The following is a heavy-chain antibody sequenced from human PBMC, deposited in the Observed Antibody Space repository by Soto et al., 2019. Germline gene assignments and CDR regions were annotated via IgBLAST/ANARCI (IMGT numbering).Heavy chain of an antibody. V-gene: IGHV3-30*03. CDR2: ITYDGFTQ. CDR3: GRGPFSSSYIDY. J-gene: IGHJ4*02. D-gene: IGHD6-6*01. Sequence: GGSLRLSCAASGFTFSNDAMHWVRQAPGKGLEWVAVITYDGFTQNYADSVRGRFTVSRDNSKSTLSLQMNSLRPDDTAVYYCGRGPFSSSYIDYWGQGTLVTVS. CDR1: GFTFSNDA.